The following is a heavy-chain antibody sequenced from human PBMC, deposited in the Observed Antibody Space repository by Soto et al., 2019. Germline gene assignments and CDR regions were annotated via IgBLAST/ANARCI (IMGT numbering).Heavy chain of an antibody. J-gene: IGHJ6*02. V-gene: IGHV3-7*05. Sequence: EVQLVESGGGLVQPGGSLRLSCAASEFTFSGYWMSWVRQAPGKGLEWVANIKEDGSEKYYVDSVMGRFTISREYAENSVYLHMNSLGAEDTAVYYCAREFRKSPTYSYSGMDVWGQGTTVTVSS. CDR1: EFTFSGYW. CDR3: AREFRKSPTYSYSGMDV. CDR2: IKEDGSEK.